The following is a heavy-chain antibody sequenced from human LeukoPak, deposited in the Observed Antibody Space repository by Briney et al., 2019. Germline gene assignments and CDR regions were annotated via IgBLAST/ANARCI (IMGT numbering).Heavy chain of an antibody. Sequence: GGSLRLSCAASGFTFSSYAMHWVRQAPGKGLEGVAVISYDGSNKYYADSVKGRFTISRDNSKNTLYLQMNSLRAEDTAVYYCGRGGYSSGWAFGYWGQGTLVTVSS. CDR3: GRGGYSSGWAFGY. V-gene: IGHV3-30-3*01. CDR1: GFTFSSYA. J-gene: IGHJ4*02. D-gene: IGHD6-19*01. CDR2: ISYDGSNK.